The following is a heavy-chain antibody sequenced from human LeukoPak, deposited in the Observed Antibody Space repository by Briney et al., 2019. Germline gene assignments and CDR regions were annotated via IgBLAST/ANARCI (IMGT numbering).Heavy chain of an antibody. CDR1: GFTFSTYS. CDR3: AREGHLTMVRGVFDC. CDR2: VSDSGTYI. Sequence: AGGSLRLSCAASGFTFSTYSMNWVRQAPGQGLEWVSPVSDSGTYIDYADSVKGRFTISKDNAKNSLYLQMNSLRAEDTAVYYCAREGHLTMVRGVFDCWGQGTLVTVSS. J-gene: IGHJ4*02. D-gene: IGHD3-10*01. V-gene: IGHV3-21*01.